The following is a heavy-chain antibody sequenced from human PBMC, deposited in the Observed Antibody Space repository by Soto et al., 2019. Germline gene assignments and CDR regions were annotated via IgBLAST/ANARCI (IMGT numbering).Heavy chain of an antibody. CDR2: INHSGSA. D-gene: IGHD6-19*01. J-gene: IGHJ4*02. Sequence: SATLSLTCAVYGESFIGCIWTWIHQTPWQGLQWIGQINHSGSAYYNPSLKSRVTISVHTSNSQFSLELSSVTAADTAVYYCARGLITGSHYSGGWYYFDSWGQGTQVTVS. CDR1: GESFIGCI. V-gene: IGHV4-34*01. CDR3: ARGLITGSHYSGGWYYFDS.